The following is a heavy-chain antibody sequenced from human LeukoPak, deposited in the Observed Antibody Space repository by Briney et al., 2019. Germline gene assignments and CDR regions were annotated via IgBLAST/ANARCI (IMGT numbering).Heavy chain of an antibody. D-gene: IGHD1-1*01. Sequence: GGSLRLSCAASGFTFSDYDMHWVRQATGKGLEWVSAIGTAGDTYYTGSVKGRFIISRENAKNSSYLQMNSLRAGDTAVYYCARVAKERVGGVYYFDYWGQGTLVTVSS. CDR3: ARVAKERVGGVYYFDY. CDR2: IGTAGDT. J-gene: IGHJ4*02. CDR1: GFTFSDYD. V-gene: IGHV3-13*01.